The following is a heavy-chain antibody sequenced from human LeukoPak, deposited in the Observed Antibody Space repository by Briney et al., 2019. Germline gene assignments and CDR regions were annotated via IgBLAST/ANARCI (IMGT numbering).Heavy chain of an antibody. D-gene: IGHD5-24*01. J-gene: IGHJ4*02. CDR1: GGSISSYY. Sequence: SETLSLTCTVSGGSISSYYWSWLRQPPGKGLEWIGYIYYSGSTNYNPSLKSRVTISVDTSKNQFSLKLSSVTAADTAVYYCARDRDGYPYWGQGTLVTVSS. CDR2: IYYSGST. V-gene: IGHV4-59*01. CDR3: ARDRDGYPY.